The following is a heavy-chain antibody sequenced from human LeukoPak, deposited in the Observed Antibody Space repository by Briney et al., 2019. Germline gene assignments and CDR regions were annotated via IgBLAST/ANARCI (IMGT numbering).Heavy chain of an antibody. CDR2: INPNSGGT. CDR3: ARAGGSEVVITYYFDY. CDR1: GYTFTCYY. Sequence: ASVKVSCKASGYTFTCYYMHWVRQAPGQGLEWMGRINPNSGGTNYAQKFQGGVTMTRDTSISTAYMELSRLRSDDTAVYYCARAGGSEVVITYYFDYWGQGTLVTVSS. J-gene: IGHJ4*02. V-gene: IGHV1-2*06. D-gene: IGHD3-22*01.